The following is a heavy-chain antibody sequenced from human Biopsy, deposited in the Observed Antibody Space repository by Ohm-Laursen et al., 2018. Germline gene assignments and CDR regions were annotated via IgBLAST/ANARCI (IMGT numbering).Heavy chain of an antibody. V-gene: IGHV1-2*02. CDR1: GYAFIGSY. CDR3: ARRTWDN. CDR2: INPNSGGT. J-gene: IGHJ4*02. Sequence: ASVKVSCKASGYAFIGSYIHWVRQAPGQGLEWMGWINPNSGGTKYAQKFQGRVTMAGDTSINTVHMGLRNLRSDDTAVYYCARRTWDNWGLGTLITVSS.